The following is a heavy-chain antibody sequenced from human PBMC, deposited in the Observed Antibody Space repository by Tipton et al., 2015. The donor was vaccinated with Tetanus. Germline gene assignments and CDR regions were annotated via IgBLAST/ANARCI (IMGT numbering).Heavy chain of an antibody. CDR3: ARPTEGEHFDY. J-gene: IGHJ4*02. D-gene: IGHD2-21*01. V-gene: IGHV4-39*01. CDR1: GGSISSSSYY. CDR2: IYYSGST. Sequence: TLSLTCTVSGGSISSSSYYWGWIRQPPGKGLEWIGSIYYSGSTYYNPSLKSRVTISVDTSKNQFSLKLSSVTAADTAVYYCARPTEGEHFDYWGQGTLVTVSS.